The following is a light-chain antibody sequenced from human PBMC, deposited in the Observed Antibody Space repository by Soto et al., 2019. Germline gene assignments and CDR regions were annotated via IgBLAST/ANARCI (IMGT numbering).Light chain of an antibody. CDR1: SSDVGGYNY. J-gene: IGLJ1*01. CDR2: DVS. CDR3: CSYAGSPYV. V-gene: IGLV2-11*01. Sequence: QSALTQPRSVSASPGQSVAISCTGTSSDVGGYNYVSWYQQHPGKAPKLMIYDVSERPSGVPDRFSGSKSGNTASLTISGLQAEDEADYYCCSYAGSPYVFGTGTKVTVL.